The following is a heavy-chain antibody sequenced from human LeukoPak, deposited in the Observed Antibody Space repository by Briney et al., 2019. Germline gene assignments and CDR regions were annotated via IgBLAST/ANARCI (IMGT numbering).Heavy chain of an antibody. D-gene: IGHD3-9*01. V-gene: IGHV3-66*01. CDR3: ARYLTRYDILTGYYRHDAFDI. Sequence: RGSLRLSCAASGFTVSSNYMSWVRQAPGKGLEWVSVIYSGGSTYYADSVKGRFTISRDNSKNTLYLQMNSLRAEDTAVYYCARYLTRYDILTGYYRHDAFDIWGQGTMVTVSS. CDR2: IYSGGST. CDR1: GFTVSSNY. J-gene: IGHJ3*02.